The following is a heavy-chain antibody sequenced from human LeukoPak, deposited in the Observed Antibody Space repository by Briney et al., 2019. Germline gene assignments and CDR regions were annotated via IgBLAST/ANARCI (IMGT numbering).Heavy chain of an antibody. CDR1: GFTFSSYS. Sequence: GGSLRLSCAASGFTFSSYSMNWVRQAPGKGLEWVSPITSSSDYVYYADSVKGRFTISRDNAKNSLYLQMNSLRAEDTAVYYCARDTVVGATTGTDYWGQGTLVTVSS. J-gene: IGHJ4*02. V-gene: IGHV3-21*01. CDR2: ITSSSDYV. D-gene: IGHD1-26*01. CDR3: ARDTVVGATTGTDY.